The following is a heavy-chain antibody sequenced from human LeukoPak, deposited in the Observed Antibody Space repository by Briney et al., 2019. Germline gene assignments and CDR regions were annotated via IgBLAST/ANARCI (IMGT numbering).Heavy chain of an antibody. V-gene: IGHV3-66*02. J-gene: IGHJ4*02. CDR3: ARDPRGATGDY. CDR1: GFTVSSNY. CDR2: IYSGGST. Sequence: GGSLRLSCAASGFTVSSNYMSWVRQAPGKGLEWVSVIYSGGSTYYADSVKGRFTISRDNSKNTLYLQMNSLRAEDTAVYYCARDPRGATGDYWGQGTLVTVSP. D-gene: IGHD5-12*01.